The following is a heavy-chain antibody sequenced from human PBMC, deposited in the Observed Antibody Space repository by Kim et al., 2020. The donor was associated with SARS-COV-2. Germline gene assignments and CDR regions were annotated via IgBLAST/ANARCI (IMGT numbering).Heavy chain of an antibody. CDR2: ISDEVSKN. D-gene: IGHD3-16*01. V-gene: IGHV3-30*18. Sequence: GGSLRLSCAASGFSFNNFAMHWVRQPPGKGLEWVSLISDEVSKNSEADSLQGRFTMSRGRSKNTLYLQMNSLKPEDTDVYFCAKDKSFFIIKFGGESGGMDVWGQGTPVTVSS. J-gene: IGHJ6*02. CDR1: GFSFNNFA. CDR3: AKDKSFFIIKFGGESGGMDV.